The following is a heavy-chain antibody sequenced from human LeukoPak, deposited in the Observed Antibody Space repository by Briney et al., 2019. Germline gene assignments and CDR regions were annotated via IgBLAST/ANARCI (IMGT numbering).Heavy chain of an antibody. J-gene: IGHJ4*02. CDR3: ARDGSRNGGSMGD. CDR2: IYYSGST. Sequence: SETLSLTCTVSGGSISSYYWSWIRQPPGKGLEWIGYIYYSGSTNYNPSLKSRVTISVDTSKNQFSLKLSSVTAADTAVYYCARDGSRNGGSMGDWGQGTLVTVSS. D-gene: IGHD1-26*01. CDR1: GGSISSYY. V-gene: IGHV4-59*01.